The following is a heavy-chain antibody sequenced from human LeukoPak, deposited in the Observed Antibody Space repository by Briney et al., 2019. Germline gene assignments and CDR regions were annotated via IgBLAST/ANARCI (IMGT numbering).Heavy chain of an antibody. Sequence: GGSLRLSCAASGFTFSSYAMSWVRQAPGKGLEWVSAISGSGGSTYYADSVKGRFTISRDNSKNTLYLQMNSLRAEDTAVYYCAKDDYYDFWSGPLRHWGQGTLVTVSS. CDR1: GFTFSSYA. J-gene: IGHJ4*02. D-gene: IGHD3-3*01. CDR2: ISGSGGST. V-gene: IGHV3-23*01. CDR3: AKDDYYDFWSGPLRH.